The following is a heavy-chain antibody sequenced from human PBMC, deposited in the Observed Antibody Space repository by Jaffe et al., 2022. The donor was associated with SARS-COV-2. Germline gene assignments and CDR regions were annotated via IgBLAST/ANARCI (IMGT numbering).Heavy chain of an antibody. Sequence: QLQLQESGPGLVKPSETLSLTCTVSGGSISSSSYYWGWIRQPPGKGLEWIGSIYYSGSTYYNPSLKSRVTISVDTSKNQFSLKLSSVTAADTAVYYCATWDYYDSSGYYYGVGYWGQGTLVTVSS. D-gene: IGHD3-22*01. J-gene: IGHJ4*02. CDR1: GGSISSSSYY. CDR3: ATWDYYDSSGYYYGVGY. CDR2: IYYSGST. V-gene: IGHV4-39*01.